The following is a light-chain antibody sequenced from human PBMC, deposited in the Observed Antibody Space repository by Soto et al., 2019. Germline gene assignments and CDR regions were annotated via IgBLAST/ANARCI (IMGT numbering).Light chain of an antibody. CDR1: RSVSHSSNNKNY. V-gene: IGKV4-1*01. J-gene: IGKJ1*01. CDR2: WAS. Sequence: DIVMIQSPDSLAVSLGERATINCKSSRSVSHSSNNKNYLAWYQQKPGQPPKLLIYWASTRESGVPDRFSGSGSGTDFTLNISGLQAEDVAVYYCQQYYTPPWTFGQGTKVEF. CDR3: QQYYTPPWT.